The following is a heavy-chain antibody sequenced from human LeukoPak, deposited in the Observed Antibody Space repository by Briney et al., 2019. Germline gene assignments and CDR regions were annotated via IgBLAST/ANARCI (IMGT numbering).Heavy chain of an antibody. CDR1: GVSISSYY. V-gene: IGHV4-59*01. Sequence: SETLSLTCTVSGVSISSYYWSWIRQPPGKGLEWIGYIYYSGSTNYNPSLKSRVTISVDTSKSQFSLKLSSVTAADTAVYYCAREGPGYVNIVATIRGEYYFDYWGQGTLVTVSS. CDR2: IYYSGST. CDR3: AREGPGYVNIVATIRGEYYFDY. D-gene: IGHD5-12*01. J-gene: IGHJ4*02.